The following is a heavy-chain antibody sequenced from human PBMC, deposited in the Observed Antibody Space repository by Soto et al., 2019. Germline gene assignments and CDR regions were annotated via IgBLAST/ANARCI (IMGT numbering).Heavy chain of an antibody. Sequence: SETLSLTCTVSGGSISSSSYYWGWIRQPPGKGLEWIGSIYYSGSTYYNPSLKSRVTISVDTSKNQFSLKLSSVTAADTAVYYCARLSALTQVTPFNWNDTSYYYGMDVWGQGTTVTVSS. CDR2: IYYSGST. V-gene: IGHV4-39*01. D-gene: IGHD1-1*01. CDR1: GGSISSSSYY. CDR3: ARLSALTQVTPFNWNDTSYYYGMDV. J-gene: IGHJ6*02.